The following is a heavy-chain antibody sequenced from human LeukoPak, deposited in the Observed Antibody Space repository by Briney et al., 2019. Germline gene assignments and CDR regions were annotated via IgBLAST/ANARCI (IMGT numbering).Heavy chain of an antibody. CDR1: GFTFSSYW. J-gene: IGHJ3*02. CDR3: AKIPHYYDSSGYYVFGAFDI. CDR2: INSDGSSI. V-gene: IGHV3-74*03. Sequence: PGGSLRLSCAASGFTFSSYWMHWVRHAPGKGLVWVSRINSDGSSITYADSVKGRFTISRDNAKSTLYLQMNSLRAEDTAVYYCAKIPHYYDSSGYYVFGAFDIWGQGTMVTVSS. D-gene: IGHD3-22*01.